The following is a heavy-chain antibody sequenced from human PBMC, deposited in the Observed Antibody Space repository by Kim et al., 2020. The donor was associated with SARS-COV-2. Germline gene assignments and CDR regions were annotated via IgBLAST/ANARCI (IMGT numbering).Heavy chain of an antibody. D-gene: IGHD4-17*01. CDR1: GFTFSNYW. CDR3: AGDYGDSQH. J-gene: IGHJ1*01. CDR2: IDSDGRST. Sequence: GGSLRLSCAASGFTFSNYWMHWVRQAPGKGLVWVSRIDSDGRSTNYADSVKGRFIISRDNAKNTLYLQMSSLRAEDTAMYYCAGDYGDSQHWGRGTLVTVSS. V-gene: IGHV3-74*01.